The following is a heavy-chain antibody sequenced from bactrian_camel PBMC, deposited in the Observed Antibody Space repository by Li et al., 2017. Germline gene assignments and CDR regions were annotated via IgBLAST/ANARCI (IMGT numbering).Heavy chain of an antibody. D-gene: IGHD5*01. Sequence: QVQLVESGGCSVQAGGSLRLSCTASGNTYTSLCMAWLRQAPGKEREGVGIIDSRGSTEVADSMQGRFTISRDNAKNAVYLQTNSLEPEDTAVYYCVKTRTMGWVRDNYWGQGTQVTVS. J-gene: IGHJ4*01. CDR1: GNTYTSLC. CDR3: VKTRTMGWVRDNY. V-gene: IGHV3S53*01. CDR2: IDSRGST.